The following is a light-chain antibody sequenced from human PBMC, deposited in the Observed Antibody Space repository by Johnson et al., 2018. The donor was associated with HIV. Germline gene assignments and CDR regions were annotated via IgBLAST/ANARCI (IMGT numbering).Light chain of an antibody. CDR3: GTWESRLSAYV. CDR2: YNN. CDR1: SSNIGRNY. Sequence: QSVLTQPPSVSAAPGQKVTISCSGSSSNIGRNYVSWYQQLPGTAPKLLIFYNNKRPSGIPDRFSASKSGTSATLGITGLQTGDEADYYCGTWESRLSAYVFGTGTKVTVL. V-gene: IGLV1-51*01. J-gene: IGLJ1*01.